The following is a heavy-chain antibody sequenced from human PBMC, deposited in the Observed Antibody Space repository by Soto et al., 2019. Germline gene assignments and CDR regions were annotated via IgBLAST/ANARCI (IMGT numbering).Heavy chain of an antibody. J-gene: IGHJ4*02. CDR1: GFTLSNYW. D-gene: IGHD2-2*01. CDR3: ARVPYCSSSSCYSYCDS. V-gene: IGHV3-74*01. Sequence: EVQLVESGGGLVQPGGSLRLSCAASGFTLSNYWMHWARQAPGKGLVWVPRISSDGSSTNYADSVEGGLTISRDNAKNTLHLQMNSLRVEDTAVYYCARVPYCSSSSCYSYCDSWGQGTLVTVSS. CDR2: ISSDGSST.